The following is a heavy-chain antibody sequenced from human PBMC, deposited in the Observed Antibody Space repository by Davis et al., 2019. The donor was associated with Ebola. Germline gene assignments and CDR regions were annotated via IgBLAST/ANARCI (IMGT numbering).Heavy chain of an antibody. CDR2: ISSRSGTT. V-gene: IGHV3-48*02. CDR1: GFIFNDYS. CDR3: VRDRLAYFDY. Sequence: GGSLRLSCAASGFIFNDYSINWVRQAPGKGLEWVSFISSRSGTTYYADSVKGRFTISRDNAKNSVFLQMNSLRDEDTAVYYCVRDRLAYFDYWGQGILVTVSS. J-gene: IGHJ4*02. D-gene: IGHD2-21*01.